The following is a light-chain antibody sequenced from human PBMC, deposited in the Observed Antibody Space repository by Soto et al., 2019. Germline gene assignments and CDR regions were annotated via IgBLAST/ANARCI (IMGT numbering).Light chain of an antibody. CDR2: EVN. CDR1: SSDIGAYDY. Sequence: QSALTQPASLSGSPGQSITISCTGTSSDIGAYDYVSWFQQHPGKAPKLMISEVNNRPSGVPDRFSGSKSGTSASLAISGLRSDDEADYFCATWDDSLNGFYVFGTGTKVTVL. V-gene: IGLV2-14*01. CDR3: ATWDDSLNGFYV. J-gene: IGLJ1*01.